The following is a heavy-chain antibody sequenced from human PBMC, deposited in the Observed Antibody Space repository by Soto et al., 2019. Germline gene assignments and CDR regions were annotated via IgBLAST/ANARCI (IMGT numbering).Heavy chain of an antibody. CDR2: ISYDGSNK. CDR1: GFTFSSYG. CDR3: AKDKGGGGFDP. J-gene: IGHJ5*02. V-gene: IGHV3-30*18. D-gene: IGHD3-10*01. Sequence: QVQLVESGGGVVQPGRSLRLSCAASGFTFSSYGMHRVRQAPGKGLEWVAVISYDGSNKYYADSVKGRFTISRDNSKNTLYLQMNSLRAEDTAVFYWAKDKGGGGFDPWGQGTLVTVSS.